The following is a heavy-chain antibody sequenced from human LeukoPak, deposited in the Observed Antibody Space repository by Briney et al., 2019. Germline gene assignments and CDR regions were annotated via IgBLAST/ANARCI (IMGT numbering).Heavy chain of an antibody. CDR2: TYYRSKWYT. CDR1: GDSVSRNGAA. Sequence: SQTLSLTCAISGDSVSRNGAAWNWIRQSPSRGLEWLGRTYYRSKWYTDYAVSLRGRISINPDTSKNQFSLHLNSVTPEDTAVYFCTRGGTGSCTSSNCYFDYWGQGTLVTVSS. CDR3: TRGGTGSCTSSNCYFDY. V-gene: IGHV6-1*01. J-gene: IGHJ4*02. D-gene: IGHD2-2*01.